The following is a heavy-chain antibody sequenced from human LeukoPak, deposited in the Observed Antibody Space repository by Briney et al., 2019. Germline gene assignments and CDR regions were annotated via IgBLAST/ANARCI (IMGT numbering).Heavy chain of an antibody. Sequence: ASVKVSCKASGYTFTDFYMHWVRQAPGQGLEWMGLVNPNSGGTNYAQKFQGRVTMTRDTSISTAYMELSRLRSDDTAVYYCARSTPIGDFDCWGQGTLVTVSS. CDR3: ARSTPIGDFDC. V-gene: IGHV1-2*06. J-gene: IGHJ4*02. CDR2: VNPNSGGT. D-gene: IGHD2-21*01. CDR1: GYTFTDFY.